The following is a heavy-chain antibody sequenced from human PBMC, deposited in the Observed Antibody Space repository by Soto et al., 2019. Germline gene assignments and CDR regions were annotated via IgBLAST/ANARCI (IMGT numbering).Heavy chain of an antibody. CDR1: GYSFTSYW. Sequence: PGESLKISCKGSGYSFTSYWIGWVRQMPGKGLEWMGIIYPGDSDTRYSPSFQGQVTISADKSISTAYLQWSSLKASDTAMYYCARLNLFCSSTSCLVPFYYGMDVWGQGTTVTVSS. D-gene: IGHD2-2*01. CDR3: ARLNLFCSSTSCLVPFYYGMDV. CDR2: IYPGDSDT. V-gene: IGHV5-51*01. J-gene: IGHJ6*02.